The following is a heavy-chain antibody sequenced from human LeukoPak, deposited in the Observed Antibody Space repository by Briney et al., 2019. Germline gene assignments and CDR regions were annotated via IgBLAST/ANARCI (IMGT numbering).Heavy chain of an antibody. Sequence: PSETLSLACTVSGGSISSYYWSWIRQPAGKGLEWIGYIYYSGSTYYNPSLKSRVTISVDTSKNQFSLKLSSVTAADTAVYYCARKVDYWGQGTLVTVSS. CDR1: GGSISSYY. CDR3: ARKVDY. J-gene: IGHJ4*02. V-gene: IGHV4-59*06. CDR2: IYYSGST.